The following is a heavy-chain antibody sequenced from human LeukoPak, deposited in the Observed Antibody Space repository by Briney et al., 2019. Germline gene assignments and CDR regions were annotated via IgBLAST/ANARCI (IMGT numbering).Heavy chain of an antibody. V-gene: IGHV1-69*04. CDR2: IIPILGIA. CDR3: ARSAGYSSGRPFDY. J-gene: IGHJ4*02. D-gene: IGHD6-19*01. Sequence: SVKVSCKASGGTFSSYAISWVRQAPGQGLEWMGRIIPILGIANYAQKFQGRVTITADKSTSTAYMELSSLRSEDTAVYYCARSAGYSSGRPFDYWGQGTLVTVSS. CDR1: GGTFSSYA.